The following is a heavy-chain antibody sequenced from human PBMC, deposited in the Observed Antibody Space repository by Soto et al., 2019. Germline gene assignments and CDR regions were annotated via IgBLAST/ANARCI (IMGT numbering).Heavy chain of an antibody. Sequence: ASVKVSCKASGYTFTSYGISWVRQAPGQGLEWMGWISAYNGNTNYAQKLQGRVTMTTDTSTSTAYMELRSLRSDDTAVYYCARVHIVVVVAADHDAFDIWGQGTMVTVSS. D-gene: IGHD2-15*01. CDR3: ARVHIVVVVAADHDAFDI. J-gene: IGHJ3*02. CDR1: GYTFTSYG. CDR2: ISAYNGNT. V-gene: IGHV1-18*01.